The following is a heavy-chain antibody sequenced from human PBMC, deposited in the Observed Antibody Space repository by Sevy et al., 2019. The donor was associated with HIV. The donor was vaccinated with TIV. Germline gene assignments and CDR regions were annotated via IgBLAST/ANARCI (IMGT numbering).Heavy chain of an antibody. CDR1: GGSISSGGYY. D-gene: IGHD6-25*01. CDR3: ARELSALNWFDP. J-gene: IGHJ5*02. Sequence: SETLSLTCTVSGGSISSGGYYWSWIRQHPGKGLEWIGYIYYSGSTYYHPSLKSRVTISVDTSKNQFSLKLSSVTAADTAVYYCARELSALNWFDPWGQGTLVTVSS. V-gene: IGHV4-31*03. CDR2: IYYSGST.